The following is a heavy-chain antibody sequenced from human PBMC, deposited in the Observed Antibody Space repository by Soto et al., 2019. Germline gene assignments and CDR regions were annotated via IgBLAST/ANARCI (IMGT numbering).Heavy chain of an antibody. D-gene: IGHD4-17*01. V-gene: IGHV3-30-3*01. CDR2: ISYDGSNK. J-gene: IGHJ4*02. CDR3: ARVDDYGDYGSS. Sequence: QVQLVESGGGLVHPGRSLRLSCAASGFTFSSYAMHWVRQAPGKGLEWVAVISYDGSNKYYADSVKGRFTISRDNSKNTLYLQMNSLRAEDTAVYYCARVDDYGDYGSSWGQGTLVTVSS. CDR1: GFTFSSYA.